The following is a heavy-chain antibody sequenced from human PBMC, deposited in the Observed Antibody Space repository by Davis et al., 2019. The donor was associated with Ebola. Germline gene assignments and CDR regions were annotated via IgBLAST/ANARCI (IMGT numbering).Heavy chain of an antibody. CDR2: INTNTGNP. CDR3: ARGCPAKDGAFDI. J-gene: IGHJ3*02. V-gene: IGHV7-4-1*02. Sequence: AASVKVSCKASGYTFTGYYMHWVRQAPGQGLEWMGWINTNTGNPTYAQGFTGRFVFSLDTSVSTAYLQISSLKAEDTAVYYCARGCPAKDGAFDIWGQGTMVTVSS. CDR1: GYTFTGYY. D-gene: IGHD4/OR15-4a*01.